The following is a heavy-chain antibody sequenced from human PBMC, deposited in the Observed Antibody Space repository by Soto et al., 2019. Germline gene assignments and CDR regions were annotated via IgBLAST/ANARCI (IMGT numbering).Heavy chain of an antibody. J-gene: IGHJ6*02. Sequence: SETLSLTCTVSGGSISSYYGSWIRQPPGKGLEWIGYIYYSGSTNYNPSLKSRVTISVDTSKNQFSLKLSSVTTADTAVYYCARVGTEVGIAVAGRYYYYGMDVWGQGTTVTVSS. V-gene: IGHV4-59*01. CDR2: IYYSGST. D-gene: IGHD6-19*01. CDR3: ARVGTEVGIAVAGRYYYYGMDV. CDR1: GGSISSYY.